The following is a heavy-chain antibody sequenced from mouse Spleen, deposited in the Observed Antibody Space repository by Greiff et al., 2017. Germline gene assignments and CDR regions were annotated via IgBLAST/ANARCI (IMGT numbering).Heavy chain of an antibody. CDR2: INYDGSST. Sequence: EVMLVESEGGLVQPGSSMKLSCTASGFTFRDYYMAWVRQVPEKGLEWVANINYDGSSTYYLDSLKSRFIISRDNAKNILYLQMSSLKSEDTATYYCARDQAYYGSLAGGFAYWGQGTLVTVSA. CDR3: ARDQAYYGSLAGGFAY. V-gene: IGHV5-16*01. J-gene: IGHJ3*01. CDR1: GFTFRDYY. D-gene: IGHD1-1*01.